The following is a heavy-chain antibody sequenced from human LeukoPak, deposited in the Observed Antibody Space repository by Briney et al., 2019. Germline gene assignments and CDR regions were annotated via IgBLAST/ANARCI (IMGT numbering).Heavy chain of an antibody. Sequence: SETLSLTCTVSGGSISSYYWSWIRQPPGKGLEFIGYIYYSGNTNYNPSLKSRVTISIDTSKKQFSLKLTSVTAADTAVYYCAREQISMIRGFDNWGQGTLVTVSS. CDR3: AREQISMIRGFDN. CDR2: IYYSGNT. J-gene: IGHJ4*02. CDR1: GGSISSYY. V-gene: IGHV4-59*01. D-gene: IGHD3-10*01.